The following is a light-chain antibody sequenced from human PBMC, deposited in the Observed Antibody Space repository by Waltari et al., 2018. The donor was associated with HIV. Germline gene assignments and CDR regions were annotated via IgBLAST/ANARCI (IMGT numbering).Light chain of an antibody. V-gene: IGLV2-11*01. CDR1: SSDAGGSNY. Sequence: QSALTRPRSVSGSPGQSVTIPCTRTSSDAGGSNYVSWYQQHPGKAPKLMIHDVSKRPSGVPDRFSGSKSGNTASLTISGLQAEDEADYYCCSYAGSYTWVFGGGTKLTVL. J-gene: IGLJ3*02. CDR3: CSYAGSYTWV. CDR2: DVS.